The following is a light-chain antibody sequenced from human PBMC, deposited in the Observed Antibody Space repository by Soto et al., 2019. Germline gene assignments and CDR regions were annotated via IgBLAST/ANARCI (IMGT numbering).Light chain of an antibody. CDR3: QQRSRWPMT. CDR1: QNLHSF. Sequence: EIVLTQSPATLSVSPGVRVTLSCTASQNLHSFLTWYQQRPGQAPRPLIYDGWKRAAGVPDRISGAGSDTDYTLTISSLEPDDFAVYYCQQRSRWPMTFGQGTRLEI. CDR2: DGW. J-gene: IGKJ5*01. V-gene: IGKV3-11*01.